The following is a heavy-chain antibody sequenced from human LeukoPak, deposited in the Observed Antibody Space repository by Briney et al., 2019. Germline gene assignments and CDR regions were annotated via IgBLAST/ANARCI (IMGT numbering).Heavy chain of an antibody. CDR2: IYYTGTT. CDR1: GGSVRSYY. V-gene: IGHV4-59*02. CDR3: AREVTGKSGSFDH. D-gene: IGHD2-21*02. J-gene: IGHJ4*02. Sequence: SENLSCTCTVSGGSVRSYYWPRMRQPPGKELEWLGYIYYTGTTNYNPSLKSRLTISVDTSNDHFSLKLNSVTAADTAVYYCAREVTGKSGSFDHWGQGALVTVSS.